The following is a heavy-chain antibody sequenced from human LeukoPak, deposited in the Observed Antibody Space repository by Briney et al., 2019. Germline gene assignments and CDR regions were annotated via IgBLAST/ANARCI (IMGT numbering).Heavy chain of an antibody. Sequence: KPSETLSLTCAVYGGAFSGYYWSWVRQPAGKGLEWIGRIYTSGSTNYKSSLKSRVTMSVDPSKNQFSLKLSSVTAADTAVYYCARETAAGYWYFDLWGRGTLVTVSS. D-gene: IGHD6-25*01. CDR1: GGAFSGYY. CDR3: ARETAAGYWYFDL. V-gene: IGHV4-59*10. CDR2: IYTSGST. J-gene: IGHJ2*01.